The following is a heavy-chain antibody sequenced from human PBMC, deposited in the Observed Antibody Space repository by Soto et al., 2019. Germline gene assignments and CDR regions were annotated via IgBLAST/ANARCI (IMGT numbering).Heavy chain of an antibody. Sequence: GESLKISCEASGYNFNTYWIAWVRQMPGKGLEWMGMIYPGDSETKYSESFQGQVTMSVDNSLNIAYLQWRSLKASDTATYFCVSGYWGSKGFFEHWGQGTLVTVSS. V-gene: IGHV5-51*01. CDR3: VSGYWGSKGFFEH. D-gene: IGHD7-27*01. CDR1: GYNFNTYW. CDR2: IYPGDSET. J-gene: IGHJ4*02.